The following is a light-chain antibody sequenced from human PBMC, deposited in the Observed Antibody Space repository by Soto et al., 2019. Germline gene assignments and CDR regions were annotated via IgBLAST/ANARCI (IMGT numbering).Light chain of an antibody. V-gene: IGKV1-5*01. CDR1: QSISSS. CDR3: QQPNDRTAGT. Sequence: PPTLTANIGDRVTITCRASQSISSSLAWYQYKPGRAPQLLIFDASTLQTGVPSRFSGGGFGTEFTLTITGLQPDDFATYFCQQPNDRTAGTFGQGTK. CDR2: DAS. J-gene: IGKJ2*02.